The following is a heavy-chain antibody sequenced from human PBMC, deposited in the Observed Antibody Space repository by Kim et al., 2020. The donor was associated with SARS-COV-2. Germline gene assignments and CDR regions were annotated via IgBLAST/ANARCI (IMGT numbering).Heavy chain of an antibody. CDR2: IYWDDEK. Sequence: SGPTLVNPTHTLTLTCTFSGFSLNTPGMAVGWIRQPPGKALEWLSVIYWDDEKRYRPSLRSRLTITKDTSKNQVVLMMTNMDYVDAGTYYCAQTGYSSTWYQGYFASWGQGTLVTVSS. D-gene: IGHD6-13*01. J-gene: IGHJ4*02. CDR1: GFSLNTPGMA. V-gene: IGHV2-5*02. CDR3: AQTGYSSTWYQGYFAS.